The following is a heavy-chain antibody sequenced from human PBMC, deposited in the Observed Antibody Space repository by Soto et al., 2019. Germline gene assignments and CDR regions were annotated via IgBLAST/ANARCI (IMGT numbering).Heavy chain of an antibody. CDR1: GFTVSNSY. CDR3: ATKIVAATSDY. CDR2: ISNDGSKK. J-gene: IGHJ4*02. Sequence: GGSLRLSCAASGFTVSNSYMNWVRQAPGKGLEWVAVISNDGSKKYYAASVKGRFTISRDNSKNTLYLQMNSLRTEDTAVYYCATKIVAATSDYWGQGTLVTVSS. V-gene: IGHV3-30*03. D-gene: IGHD2-15*01.